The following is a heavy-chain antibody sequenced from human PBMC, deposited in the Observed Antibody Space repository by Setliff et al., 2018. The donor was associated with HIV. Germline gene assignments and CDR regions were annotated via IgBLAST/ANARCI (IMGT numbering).Heavy chain of an antibody. D-gene: IGHD1-20*01. CDR3: ARHDASYYKWNDEVIWNHYGLDV. J-gene: IGHJ6*02. CDR2: INYSGST. Sequence: PSKTLSLTCGVYGGSLSGYHWSWVRLPPGKGLEWIGEINYSGSTNYNPSLTSRVIISVDTSKNQFSVKLNSVTAADTAVYYCARHDASYYKWNDEVIWNHYGLDVWGQGTTVTVSS. CDR1: GGSLSGYH. V-gene: IGHV4-34*01.